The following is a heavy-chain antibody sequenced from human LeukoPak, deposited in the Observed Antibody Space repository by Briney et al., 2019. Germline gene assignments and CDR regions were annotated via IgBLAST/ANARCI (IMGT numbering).Heavy chain of an antibody. Sequence: GGSLRLSCAASGIIFNNYWLTGLRQSPGKGLEWLASIKQDGREKKDVDSVKGRFTISRDNGKHSLYLQMNTLRAEDTAVYYCARFSSLEELSLFRYWGQGTLVTVSS. J-gene: IGHJ4*02. CDR1: GIIFNNYW. V-gene: IGHV3-7*01. D-gene: IGHD3-16*02. CDR2: IKQDGREK. CDR3: ARFSSLEELSLFRY.